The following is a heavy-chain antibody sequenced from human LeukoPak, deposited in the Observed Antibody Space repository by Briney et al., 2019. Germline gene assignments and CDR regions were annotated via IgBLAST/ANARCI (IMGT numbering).Heavy chain of an antibody. CDR1: GGSFSGYY. CDR2: INHSGST. V-gene: IGHV4-34*01. Sequence: PSETLSLTCAVYGGSFSGYYWSWIRQPPGKGLEWIGEINHSGSTNNNPSLKSRVTISVDTSKNQFSLKLSSVTAADTAVYYCARTHYDSSGYYYPGRWYFDLWGRSTLVTVSS. D-gene: IGHD3-22*01. J-gene: IGHJ2*01. CDR3: ARTHYDSSGYYYPGRWYFDL.